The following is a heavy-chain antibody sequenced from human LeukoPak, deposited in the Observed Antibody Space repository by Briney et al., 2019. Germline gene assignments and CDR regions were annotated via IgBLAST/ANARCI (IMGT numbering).Heavy chain of an antibody. CDR3: TTTYRHENYYFDY. CDR1: GLTFANAW. CDR2: IKSKTDDGTT. J-gene: IGHJ4*02. V-gene: IGHV3-15*01. D-gene: IGHD4-11*01. Sequence: PGGSLRLSCAVSGLTFANAWMTWVRQAPGKGLQWVGRIKSKTDDGTTDYAAPVKGRFTISRDDSKNTLYLQMNSLRTEDTGVYYCTTTYRHENYYFDYWGQGTLVTVSS.